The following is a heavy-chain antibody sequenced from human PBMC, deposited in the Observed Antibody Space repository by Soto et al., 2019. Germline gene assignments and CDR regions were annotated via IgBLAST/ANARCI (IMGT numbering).Heavy chain of an antibody. Sequence: PGGSLRLSCAASGFTFSYYYMSWIRQAPGKGLEWVSYISSSGSTIYYADSVKGRFTISRDNAKNSLYLQMDSLRAEDTAVYYCATAGQYYYDSSGQIDYWGQGTLVTVSS. D-gene: IGHD3-22*01. J-gene: IGHJ4*02. CDR3: ATAGQYYYDSSGQIDY. CDR1: GFTFSYYY. V-gene: IGHV3-11*01. CDR2: ISSSGSTI.